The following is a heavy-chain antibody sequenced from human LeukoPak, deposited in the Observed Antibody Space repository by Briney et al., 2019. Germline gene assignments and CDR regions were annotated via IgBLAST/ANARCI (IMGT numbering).Heavy chain of an antibody. Sequence: SETLSLTCAVYGGSFSGYYWSWIRQPPGKGLEWIGEINHSGSTNYNPSLKSRVTISVDTSKNQFSLKLSSVTAADTAVYYCARGPQNGYGDYGDYFDYWGQGTLVTVSS. J-gene: IGHJ4*02. CDR2: INHSGST. CDR1: GGSFSGYY. V-gene: IGHV4-34*01. D-gene: IGHD4-17*01. CDR3: ARGPQNGYGDYGDYFDY.